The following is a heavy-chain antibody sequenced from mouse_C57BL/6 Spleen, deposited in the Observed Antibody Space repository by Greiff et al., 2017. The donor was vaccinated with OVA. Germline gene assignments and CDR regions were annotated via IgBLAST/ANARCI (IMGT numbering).Heavy chain of an antibody. CDR1: GYTFTSYG. J-gene: IGHJ2*01. D-gene: IGHD1-1*01. V-gene: IGHV1-81*01. Sequence: VQLQESGAELARPGASVKLSCKASGYTFTSYGISWVKQRTGQGLEWIGEIYPRSGNTYYNEKFKGKATLTADKSSSTAYMELRSLTSEDSAVXICARPHITTVALDYWGQGATLTVSS. CDR2: IYPRSGNT. CDR3: ARPHITTVALDY.